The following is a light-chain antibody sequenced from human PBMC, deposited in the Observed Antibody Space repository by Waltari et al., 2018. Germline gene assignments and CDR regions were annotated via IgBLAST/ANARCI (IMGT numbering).Light chain of an antibody. CDR2: AAS. CDR1: QNISNY. CDR3: QQLNSA. Sequence: IQLTQSPSSLSASVGDSVTITCRAIQNISNYLAWYQEKPGKAPKVLISAASTLQSGVPSRCSGSGSGTDFTLTISSLQPEDFATYYCQQLNSAFGPGTKVDIK. J-gene: IGKJ3*01. V-gene: IGKV1-9*01.